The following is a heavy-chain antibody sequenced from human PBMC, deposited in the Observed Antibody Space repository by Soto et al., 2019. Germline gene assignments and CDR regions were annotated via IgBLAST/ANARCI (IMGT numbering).Heavy chain of an antibody. D-gene: IGHD3-3*01. CDR3: GTVGPITFFGVVTRDYYYYYYMDV. CDR1: GYTLTELS. V-gene: IGHV1-24*01. J-gene: IGHJ6*03. Sequence: GASVKVSCKVSGYTLTELSMHWVRQAPGKGLEWMGGFDPEDGETIYAQKFQGRVTMTEDTSTDTAYMELSSLRSEDTAEYYCGTVGPITFFGVVTRDYYYYYYMDVWGKGTTVTVSS. CDR2: FDPEDGET.